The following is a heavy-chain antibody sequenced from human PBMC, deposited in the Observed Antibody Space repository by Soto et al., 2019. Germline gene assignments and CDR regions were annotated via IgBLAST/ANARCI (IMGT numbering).Heavy chain of an antibody. CDR3: ARVYGDHTGAFDH. V-gene: IGHV4-30-2*01. D-gene: IGHD4-17*01. Sequence: SETLSLTCAVSGASITTGGLSWTWIRQPPGKGLEWIGYIYHSGRSFYRPSLRGRASISLDTSRNQFSLSLTSVTAADTAVYYCARVYGDHTGAFDHWGQGTLVTVSS. J-gene: IGHJ4*02. CDR1: GASITTGGLS. CDR2: IYHSGRS.